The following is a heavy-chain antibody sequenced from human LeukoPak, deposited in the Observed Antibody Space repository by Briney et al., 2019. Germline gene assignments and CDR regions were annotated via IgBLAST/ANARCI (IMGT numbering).Heavy chain of an antibody. V-gene: IGHV1-2*02. Sequence: GASVKVSRKASGYTFTGYYMHWVRQAPGQGLEWMGWINPNSGGTNYAQKFQGRVTMTRDTSISTAYMELSRLRSDDTAVYYCARDLMTTVTLGYFDYWGQGTLVTVSS. D-gene: IGHD4-17*01. CDR2: INPNSGGT. CDR1: GYTFTGYY. CDR3: ARDLMTTVTLGYFDY. J-gene: IGHJ4*02.